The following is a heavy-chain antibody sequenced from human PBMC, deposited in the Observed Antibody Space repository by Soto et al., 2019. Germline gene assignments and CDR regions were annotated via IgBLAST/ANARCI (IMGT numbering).Heavy chain of an antibody. D-gene: IGHD3-22*01. CDR1: GGSFSTYG. CDR3: ARALDPYYAGNSLSRDY. CDR2: IIPKFGTT. Sequence: QVQLVQSGAEVKKPGSSVKVSCKASGGSFSTYGINWVRLAPGQGLEWMGGIIPKFGTTNYAQKFRGRVTITADESTNTAYMELNYLRSEDTAVYFCARALDPYYAGNSLSRDYWGQGTLVTVSS. V-gene: IGHV1-69*13. J-gene: IGHJ4*02.